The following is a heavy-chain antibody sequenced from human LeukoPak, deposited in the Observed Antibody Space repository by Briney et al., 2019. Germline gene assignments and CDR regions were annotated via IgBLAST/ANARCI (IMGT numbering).Heavy chain of an antibody. Sequence: GGTLRLSCAASGFTFSSYGMSWVRQAPGKGLEWVSAISGSGGSTYYADSVKGRFTISRDNSKNTLYLQMNSLRAEDTAVYYCAKDRGKLLWFGELLIFDYWGQGTLVTVSS. CDR2: ISGSGGST. CDR3: AKDRGKLLWFGELLIFDY. J-gene: IGHJ4*02. V-gene: IGHV3-23*01. D-gene: IGHD3-10*01. CDR1: GFTFSSYG.